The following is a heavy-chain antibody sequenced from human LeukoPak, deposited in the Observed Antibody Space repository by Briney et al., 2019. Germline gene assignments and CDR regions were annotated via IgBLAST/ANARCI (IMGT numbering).Heavy chain of an antibody. CDR1: GGSISSSSYY. V-gene: IGHV4-39*07. D-gene: IGHD5-18*01. J-gene: IGHJ6*03. CDR2: IYYSGST. Sequence: PSETLSLTCTVSGGSISSSSYYWGWIRQPPGKGLEWIGSIYYSGSTYYNPSLKSRVPISVDTSKNQFSLKLSSVTAADTAVYYCAGRGYSYGFLYYYYYYMDVWGKGTTVTVSS. CDR3: AGRGYSYGFLYYYYYYMDV.